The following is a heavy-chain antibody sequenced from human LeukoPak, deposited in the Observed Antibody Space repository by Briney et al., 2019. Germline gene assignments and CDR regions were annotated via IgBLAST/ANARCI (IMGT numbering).Heavy chain of an antibody. V-gene: IGHV3-7*01. CDR1: GFTLRTYW. Sequence: PGGSLRLSCAASGFTLRTYWMDWVRQAPGKGLEWVANIKQDGSVKNYADSVKGRFTIPRDNTKNSLYLEMNSLRGEDTAVYYCARNFGSQQFDYWGQGTLVTVSS. CDR2: IKQDGSVK. CDR3: ARNFGSQQFDY. J-gene: IGHJ4*02. D-gene: IGHD1/OR15-1a*01.